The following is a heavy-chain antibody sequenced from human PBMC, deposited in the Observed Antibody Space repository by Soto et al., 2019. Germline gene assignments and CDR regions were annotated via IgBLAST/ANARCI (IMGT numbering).Heavy chain of an antibody. D-gene: IGHD6-13*01. Sequence: AGGSLRLSCAASGFTFSSYSMNWVRQAPGKGLEWVSSISSSSSYIYYADSVKGRFTISRDNAKNSLYLQWSSLKASDTAMYYCARHSGVAEDGTDWGQGTLVTVSS. CDR2: ISSSSSYI. CDR3: ARHSGVAEDGTD. V-gene: IGHV3-21*04. CDR1: GFTFSSYS. J-gene: IGHJ1*01.